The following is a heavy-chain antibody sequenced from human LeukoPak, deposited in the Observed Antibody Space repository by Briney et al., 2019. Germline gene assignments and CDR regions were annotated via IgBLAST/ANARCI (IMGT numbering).Heavy chain of an antibody. CDR1: GFTFSSYG. CDR2: ISYDGSNK. V-gene: IGHV3-30*18. D-gene: IGHD6-6*01. J-gene: IGHJ4*02. CDR3: AKEFEYSSSSPLDY. Sequence: PGGSLRLSCAASGFTFSSYGMHWVRQAPGKGLEWVAVISYDGSNKYYADSVKGRFTISRDNSKNTLYLQMNSLRAEDTAVYYCAKEFEYSSSSPLDYWGQGTLVTVSS.